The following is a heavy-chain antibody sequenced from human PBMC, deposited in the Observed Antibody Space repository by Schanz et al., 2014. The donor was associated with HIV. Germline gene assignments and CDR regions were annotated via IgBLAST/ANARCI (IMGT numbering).Heavy chain of an antibody. CDR2: MNPNRGNT. D-gene: IGHD3-3*01. J-gene: IGHJ5*02. Sequence: QVQLVQSGAEVTKSGSSVKVSCKASGGTIRNLGITWVRQAPGQGLEWMGRMNPNRGNTGYAQKFQGRVAMTRDTSTSTVYMEMTSLRSEDTAVYYCARDLGGDFWSAQGGFDPWGQGTLVTVSS. CDR1: GGTIRNLG. V-gene: IGHV1-8*02. CDR3: ARDLGGDFWSAQGGFDP.